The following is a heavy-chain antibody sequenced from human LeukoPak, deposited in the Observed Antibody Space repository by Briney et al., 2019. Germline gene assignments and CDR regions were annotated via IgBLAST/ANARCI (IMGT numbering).Heavy chain of an antibody. CDR2: IWTSGIT. Sequence: SETLSLTCTVSGGSISGHYWSWIRQSPGRGLEWIGNIWTSGITKYNPSLNSRVSISIDTSKNQFSLKVSSMTAADTAVYYCARQAQDGSDNYSDPWGQGTLVTVSS. J-gene: IGHJ5*02. CDR3: ARQAQDGSDNYSDP. D-gene: IGHD1-14*01. V-gene: IGHV4-4*09. CDR1: GGSISGHY.